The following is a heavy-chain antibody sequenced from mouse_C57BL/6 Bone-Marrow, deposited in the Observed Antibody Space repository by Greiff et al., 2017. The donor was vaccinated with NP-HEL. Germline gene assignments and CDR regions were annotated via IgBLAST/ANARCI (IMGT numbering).Heavy chain of an antibody. V-gene: IGHV1-55*01. CDR2: IYPGSGST. D-gene: IGHD1-1*01. CDR3: ARWGYYGSSYGYFDV. CDR1: GYTFTSYW. J-gene: IGHJ1*03. Sequence: VKLVESGTVLARPGASVKMSCKASGYTFTSYWITWVKQRPGQGLEWIGDIYPGSGSTNYNEKFKSKATLTVDTSSSTAYMQLSSLTSEDSAVYYCARWGYYGSSYGYFDVWGTGTTVTVSS.